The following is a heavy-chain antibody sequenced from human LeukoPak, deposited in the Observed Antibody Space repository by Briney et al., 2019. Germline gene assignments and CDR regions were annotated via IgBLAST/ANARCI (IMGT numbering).Heavy chain of an antibody. V-gene: IGHV4-34*01. CDR3: ARLVTYYDFWSGRPYYFDY. CDR1: GGSFSGYY. D-gene: IGHD3-3*01. Sequence: SETLSLTCAVYGGSFSGYYWSWIRQPPGKGLEWIGEIKHSGSTNYNPSLKSRVTISVDTSKNQFSLKLSSVTAADTAVYYCARLVTYYDFWSGRPYYFDYWGQGTLVTVSS. CDR2: IKHSGST. J-gene: IGHJ4*02.